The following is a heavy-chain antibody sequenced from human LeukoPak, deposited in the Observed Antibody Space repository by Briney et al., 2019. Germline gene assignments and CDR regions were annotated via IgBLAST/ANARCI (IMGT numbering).Heavy chain of an antibody. CDR1: GESVSSKSAA. D-gene: IGHD5-18*01. CDR3: ARAGYSYGRGLDY. Sequence: QTLSLTCAISGESVSSKSAAWNWIRQSPSRGLEWLGRTYYRSKWYNDYAVSVKSRITINPDTSKNQFSLQLNSVTPEDTAVYSCARAGYSYGRGLDYWGQATLVTVSS. J-gene: IGHJ4*02. V-gene: IGHV6-1*01. CDR2: TYYRSKWYN.